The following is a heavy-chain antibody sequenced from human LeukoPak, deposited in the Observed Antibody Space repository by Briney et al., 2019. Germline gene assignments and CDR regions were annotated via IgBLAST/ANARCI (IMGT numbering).Heavy chain of an antibody. CDR1: GFTFSSYS. D-gene: IGHD6-6*01. J-gene: IGHJ4*02. V-gene: IGHV3-21*01. CDR3: ARDNSSSSLIPPDY. CDR2: ISSSSSYI. Sequence: PGGSLRLSCAASGFTFSSYSMNWVRQAPGKGLEWVSSISSSSSYIYYADSVKGRFTISRDNAKNSLYLQMNRLRAEDTAVYYCARDNSSSSLIPPDYWGQGTLVTVSS.